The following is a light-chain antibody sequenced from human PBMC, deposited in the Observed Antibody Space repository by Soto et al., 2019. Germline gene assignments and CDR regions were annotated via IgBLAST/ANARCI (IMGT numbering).Light chain of an antibody. V-gene: IGKV3-15*01. Sequence: EIVLPQSPATLSVSPGERATLSCRASQSVSSNFAWYQQKPGQAPRLLIYGASTRATGIPARFSGSGSGTEFTRTISSLQSEDVAVYYWQQYNNWPPITFGQGTRLEIK. CDR1: QSVSSN. J-gene: IGKJ5*01. CDR2: GAS. CDR3: QQYNNWPPIT.